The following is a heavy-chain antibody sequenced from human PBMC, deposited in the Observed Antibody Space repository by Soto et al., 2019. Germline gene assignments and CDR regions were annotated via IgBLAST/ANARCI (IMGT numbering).Heavy chain of an antibody. D-gene: IGHD4-17*01. CDR1: GFPLSTSRVG. J-gene: IGHJ4*02. Sequence: QITLKESGPTLVKPTQTLTLTCTFSGFPLSTSRVGVGWIRQPPGKALEWLALIYWDDDKRYSPSLKSRLTITKDTSKNRVDVTVTNMDPVDTATYYCAHATMTTSFDYWGQGTLVTVSS. CDR3: AHATMTTSFDY. V-gene: IGHV2-5*02. CDR2: IYWDDDK.